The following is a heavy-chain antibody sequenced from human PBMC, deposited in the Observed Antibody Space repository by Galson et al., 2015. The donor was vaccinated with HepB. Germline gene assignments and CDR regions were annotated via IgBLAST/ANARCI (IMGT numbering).Heavy chain of an antibody. CDR3: ADTAVYYCARAAGDSSTYANDY. D-gene: IGHD5-18*01. CDR2: IRSKASNYAT. Sequence: SLRLSCAASGFTFSGSAIHWVRQTSGKGLEWVGRIRSKASNYATAYAASLKGRFTTSRDDSKNTAYLHMKNQFSLKVNSVTAADTAVYYCARAAGDSSTYANDYWGQGALVTVSS. J-gene: IGHJ4*02. V-gene: IGHV3-73*01. CDR1: GFTFSGSA.